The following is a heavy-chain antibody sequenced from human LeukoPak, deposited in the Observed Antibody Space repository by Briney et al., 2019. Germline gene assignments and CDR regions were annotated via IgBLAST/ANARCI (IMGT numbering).Heavy chain of an antibody. CDR2: IR. J-gene: IGHJ1*01. CDR1: GFTFSSYG. V-gene: IGHV3-30*02. Sequence: GGSLRLSCAASGFTFSSYGMHWVRQAPGKGLEWVAFIRCRFTISRDNSKNTLYLQMNSLRAEDTAVYYCAKELHQLYCSGGSWFPVWYFQHWGQGTLVTVSS. CDR3: AKELHQLYCSGGSWFPVWYFQH. D-gene: IGHD2-15*01.